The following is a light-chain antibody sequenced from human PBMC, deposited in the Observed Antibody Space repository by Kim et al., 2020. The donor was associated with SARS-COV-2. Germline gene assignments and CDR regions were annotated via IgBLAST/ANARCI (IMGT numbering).Light chain of an antibody. CDR1: QDIRND. CDR3: LQHSTYPIT. J-gene: IGKJ5*01. CDR2: GAA. Sequence: APVVDRGTVACRARQDIRNDFGWYEQNPGRAPSRLIYGAASLQSGVPSMFRGSGSGTEFTLTITSVQPEDFATYFCLQHSTYPITFGQGTRLEIK. V-gene: IGKV1-17*01.